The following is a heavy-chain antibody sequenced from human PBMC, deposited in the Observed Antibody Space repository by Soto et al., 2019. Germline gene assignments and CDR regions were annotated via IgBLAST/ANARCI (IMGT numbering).Heavy chain of an antibody. CDR3: ARQGFGPLHGLVEV. CDR2: VHHSWGS. D-gene: IGHD3-10*01. Sequence: SEKLCLTYTGSGGSFTRYCWGGFRQPPGTEMEWIGYVHHSWGSAYNPSLQSRVAISLDTSKSQFSLKLTSVTATDTAFYYCARQGFGPLHGLVEVWGQGTTVT. CDR1: GGSFTRYC. J-gene: IGHJ6*02. V-gene: IGHV4-59*08.